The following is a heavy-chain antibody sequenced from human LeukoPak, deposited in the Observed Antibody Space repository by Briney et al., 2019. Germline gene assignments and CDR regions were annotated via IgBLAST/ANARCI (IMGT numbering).Heavy chain of an antibody. CDR1: GGSFSGYY. CDR3: ARHEVGASDY. J-gene: IGHJ4*02. Sequence: KTSETLSLTCAVYGGSFSGYYWSWIRQPPGKGLEWIGEINHSGSTNYNPSLKSRVTISVDTSKNQFSLKLSSVTAADTAVYYCARHEVGASDYWGQGTLSPSPQ. V-gene: IGHV4-34*01. CDR2: INHSGST. D-gene: IGHD1-26*01.